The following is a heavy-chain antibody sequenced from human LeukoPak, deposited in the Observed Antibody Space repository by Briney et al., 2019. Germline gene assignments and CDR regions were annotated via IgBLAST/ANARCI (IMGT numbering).Heavy chain of an antibody. Sequence: APGKVSCKAPGYCFTSNFIHWVRQAPGQGFEWMGWSDPDRGASYSAQTFQGRVSMTRDTSISTAYIELTGLTCDDTAVYYCAREGCFSPSCAWYFDLWGRGTLVTVSS. V-gene: IGHV1-2*02. CDR2: SDPDRGAS. CDR1: GYCFTSNF. CDR3: AREGCFSPSCAWYFDL. J-gene: IGHJ2*01.